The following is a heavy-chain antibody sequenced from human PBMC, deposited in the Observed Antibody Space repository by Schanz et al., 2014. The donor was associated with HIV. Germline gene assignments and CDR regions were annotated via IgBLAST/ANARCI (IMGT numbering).Heavy chain of an antibody. CDR2: ISSSGSTI. J-gene: IGHJ3*02. CDR3: AAAWGYYYDSSGYQGAAFDI. Sequence: EVQLLESGGGLVQPGGSLRLSCEASGFTFSNYAMSWVRQAPGKGLEWVSYISSSGSTIHYADSVKGRFTISRDNAKNSLYLQMNSLRAEDTAVYYCAAAWGYYYDSSGYQGAAFDIWGQGTMVTVSS. V-gene: IGHV3-48*04. CDR1: GFTFSNYA. D-gene: IGHD3-22*01.